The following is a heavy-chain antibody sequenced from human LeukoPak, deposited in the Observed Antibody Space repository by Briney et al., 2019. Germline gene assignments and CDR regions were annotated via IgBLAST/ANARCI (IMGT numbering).Heavy chain of an antibody. J-gene: IGHJ4*02. V-gene: IGHV1-2*02. CDR2: INPNSGGT. D-gene: IGHD2-15*01. CDR3: ATGGGGYFDH. Sequence: ASVKVSCKASGYTFTDYYIHWVRQAPRQGVEWMGWINPNSGGTNYAQKFQGRVTMTRATSISTAYMELSSLRSDDTAVWYWATGGGGYFDHWGQGTLVTVSS. CDR1: GYTFTDYY.